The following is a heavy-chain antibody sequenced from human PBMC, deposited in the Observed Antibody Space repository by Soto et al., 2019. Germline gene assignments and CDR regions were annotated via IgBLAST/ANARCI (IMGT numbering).Heavy chain of an antibody. J-gene: IGHJ4*02. CDR1: AYTFTNFG. Sequence: QVQLVQSGAEVKKPGASVEVSCKASAYTFTNFGITWVRQAPGQGLEWMGWISAYNGNTNYAQKFQGRVTMTTDTTTSTAYMDVRSLRFDDTAVSYCARGGNPIDYWGQGTLVTVSA. D-gene: IGHD3-16*01. V-gene: IGHV1-18*01. CDR3: ARGGNPIDY. CDR2: ISAYNGNT.